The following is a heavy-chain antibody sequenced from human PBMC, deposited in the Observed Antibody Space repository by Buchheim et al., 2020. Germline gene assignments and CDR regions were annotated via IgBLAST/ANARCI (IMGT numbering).Heavy chain of an antibody. V-gene: IGHV3-43D*04. CDR2: ISWDGGST. Sequence: EMQLVESGGVVVQPGGSLRLSCAASGFTFDDYAMHWVRQAPGKGLEWVSLISWDGGSTYYADSVKGRFTISRDNSKNSLYLQMNSLRAEDTALYYCAKDLESIAAAGPGDYYYYYGMDVWGQGTT. D-gene: IGHD6-13*01. CDR1: GFTFDDYA. CDR3: AKDLESIAAAGPGDYYYYYGMDV. J-gene: IGHJ6*02.